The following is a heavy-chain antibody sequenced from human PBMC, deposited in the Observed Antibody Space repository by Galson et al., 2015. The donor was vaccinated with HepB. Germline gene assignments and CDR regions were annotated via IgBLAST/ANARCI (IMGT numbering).Heavy chain of an antibody. CDR3: ARDRHDFWSGYHFDY. CDR1: GFTVSSNY. CDR2: IYSGGTT. J-gene: IGHJ4*02. V-gene: IGHV3-53*01. Sequence: SLRLSCAASGFTVSSNYMSWVRQAPGKGLEWVSGIYSGGTTYYADSVKGRFTISRDNSKNTLYLQMNSLRAEDTAVYYCARDRHDFWSGYHFDYWGQGTLVTVSS. D-gene: IGHD3-3*01.